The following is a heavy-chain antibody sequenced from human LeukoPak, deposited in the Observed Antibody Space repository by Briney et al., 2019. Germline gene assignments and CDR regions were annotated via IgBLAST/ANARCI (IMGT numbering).Heavy chain of an antibody. D-gene: IGHD4-17*01. J-gene: IGHJ4*02. CDR3: AKGHDYGDLIIDY. CDR1: GFTFSSYA. V-gene: IGHV3-23*01. Sequence: GGSLRLSCAASGFTFSSYAMSWVRQAPGKGLEWVSAISGSGGSTYYADSVKGRFTISRNNSKNTLYLQMNSLRAEDTAVYYCAKGHDYGDLIIDYWGQGTLVTVSS. CDR2: ISGSGGST.